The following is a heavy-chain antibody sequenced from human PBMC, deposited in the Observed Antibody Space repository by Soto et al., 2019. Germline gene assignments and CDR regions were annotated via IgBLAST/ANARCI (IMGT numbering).Heavy chain of an antibody. CDR2: IIPIFGTA. Sequence: QTHGQGLEWMGGIIPIFGTANYAQKFQGRVTITADESTSTAYMELSSLRSEDTAVYYCANGVRDYYYGMDVWGQGTTVTV. V-gene: IGHV1-69*01. D-gene: IGHD3-3*01. J-gene: IGHJ6*02. CDR3: ANGVRDYYYGMDV.